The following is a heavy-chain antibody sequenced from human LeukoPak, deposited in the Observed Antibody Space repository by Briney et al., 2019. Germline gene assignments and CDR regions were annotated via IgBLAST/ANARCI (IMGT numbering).Heavy chain of an antibody. CDR2: INPISGST. CDR3: ASSKVGATTRFDF. J-gene: IGHJ4*02. Sequence: SSVNVSCKASGGTFSSYAISWVRQAPGQGLEWMGIINPISGSTSYAQKFQGRVTMTRDTSTSTVYMELSSLRSEDTAMYYCASSKVGATTRFDFWGQGTLVIVSS. CDR1: GGTFSSYA. V-gene: IGHV1-46*01. D-gene: IGHD1-26*01.